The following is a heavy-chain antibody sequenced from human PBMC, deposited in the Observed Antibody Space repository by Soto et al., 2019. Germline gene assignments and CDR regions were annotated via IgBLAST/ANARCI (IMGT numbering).Heavy chain of an antibody. J-gene: IGHJ4*02. V-gene: IGHV1-69*13. Sequence: GASVKVSCKASGVTFSRYAISWVRQAPGQGLEWMGGIIPIFGTANYAQKFQGRVTITADESTSTAYMELSSLRSEDTAVYYCARCPTPPYSSGWPYFDYWGQGTLVTVS. D-gene: IGHD6-19*01. CDR2: IIPIFGTA. CDR1: GVTFSRYA. CDR3: ARCPTPPYSSGWPYFDY.